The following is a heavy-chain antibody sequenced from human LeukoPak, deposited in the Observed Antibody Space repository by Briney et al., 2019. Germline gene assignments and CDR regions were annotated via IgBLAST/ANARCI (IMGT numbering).Heavy chain of an antibody. V-gene: IGHV4-39*01. Sequence: SETLSLTCTVSGGSISSSSYYWGWIRQPPGKGLEWIGSIYYSGSTYYNPSLKSRVTISVDTSKNQFSLKLNSVTAADTAVYYCARRIAAADAFDIWGQGTMVTVSS. CDR3: ARRIAAADAFDI. CDR1: GGSISSSSYY. J-gene: IGHJ3*02. D-gene: IGHD6-13*01. CDR2: IYYSGST.